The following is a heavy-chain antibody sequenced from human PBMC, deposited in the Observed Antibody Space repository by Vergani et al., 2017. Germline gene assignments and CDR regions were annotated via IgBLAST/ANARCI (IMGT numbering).Heavy chain of an antibody. V-gene: IGHV1-69*13. CDR1: GGTFSNYA. Sequence: QVQLVQSGAEVKKPGSSVKVSCKTSGGTFSNYAISWVRQAPGQGLEWMGGTIPLFGTPNYAQMFQGRVTFTADDSTSSAYMGRSSLRSEDTAVYYGATGRYDYSYIDVWGKGTAVTVSS. J-gene: IGHJ6*03. CDR2: TIPLFGTP. CDR3: ATGRYDYSYIDV.